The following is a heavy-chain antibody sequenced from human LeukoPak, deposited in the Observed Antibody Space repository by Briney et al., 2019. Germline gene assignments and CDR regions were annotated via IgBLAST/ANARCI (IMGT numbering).Heavy chain of an antibody. Sequence: ASVKVSCKASGYTFTSYGISWVRQAPGQGLEWMGWMNPNSGNTGYAQKFQGRVTMTRNTSISTAYMELSSLRSEDTAVYYCARGPGPVALALGNNNWGKGTLVTVSS. CDR2: MNPNSGNT. J-gene: IGHJ4*02. D-gene: IGHD7-27*01. CDR1: GYTFTSYG. V-gene: IGHV1-8*02. CDR3: ARGPGPVALALGNNN.